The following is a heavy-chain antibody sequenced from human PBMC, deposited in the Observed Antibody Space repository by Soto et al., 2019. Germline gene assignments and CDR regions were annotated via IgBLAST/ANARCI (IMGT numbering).Heavy chain of an antibody. J-gene: IGHJ4*02. D-gene: IGHD3-3*01. CDR2: IVPMFGTS. V-gene: IGHV1-69*06. Sequence: QERLVQSGAEVRKPGSSVKVSCKVTGGTSTRYAINWVRQAPGQGREWMGGIVPMFGTSKYAQKFQGRVTITAATSTNIAYMGLRSLRFEDTAVYYCNRGSEYDFWSGYLWGQGTLVSVSS. CDR3: NRGSEYDFWSGYL. CDR1: GGTSTRYA.